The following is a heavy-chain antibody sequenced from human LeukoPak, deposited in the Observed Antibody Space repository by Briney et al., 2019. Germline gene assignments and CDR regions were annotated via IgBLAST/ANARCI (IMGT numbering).Heavy chain of an antibody. D-gene: IGHD5-12*01. J-gene: IGHJ4*02. V-gene: IGHV3-48*01. CDR1: GFTFSSYS. Sequence: PGGSLRLSCAASGFTFSSYSMNWVRQAPGKGLEWVSYISSSSSTIYYADSVKGRFTISRDNAKNSLYLQMNSLRAEDTAVYYCARDLGYSAYATVRGYTFDIWGQGTLVTVSS. CDR2: ISSSSSTI. CDR3: ARDLGYSAYATVRGYTFDI.